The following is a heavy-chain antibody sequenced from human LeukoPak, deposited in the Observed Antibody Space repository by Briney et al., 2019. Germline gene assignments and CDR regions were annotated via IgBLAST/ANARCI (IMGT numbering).Heavy chain of an antibody. CDR2: ISYSGNT. J-gene: IGHJ6*02. V-gene: IGHV4-39*07. Sequence: SETLSLTCTVSGASVSSSDCYWGWIRQPPGKGLEGIGSISYSGNTFYNPSLKSRVTISVDTSRNQFSLKLSSVTAADTAVYYCARASDWLYDIYYGMDVWGQGTTVTVSS. CDR3: ARASDWLYDIYYGMDV. CDR1: GASVSSSDCY. D-gene: IGHD2-21*02.